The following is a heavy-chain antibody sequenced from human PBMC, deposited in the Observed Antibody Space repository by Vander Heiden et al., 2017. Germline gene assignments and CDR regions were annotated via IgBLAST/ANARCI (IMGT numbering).Heavy chain of an antibody. D-gene: IGHD3-10*01. CDR1: GLTFSSYG. J-gene: IGHJ4*02. Sequence: QVQLEESGGGVVQPRRPLPLPCAPLGLTFSSYGMHWVRQAPGKGLEWVAVISYDGSNKYYADAVKGRFTISRDNSKNTLYLKMNSLGAEDTAVYYCAMSSFVHKELGYWGQGTLVTVSS. CDR3: AMSSFVHKELGY. V-gene: IGHV3-30*03. CDR2: ISYDGSNK.